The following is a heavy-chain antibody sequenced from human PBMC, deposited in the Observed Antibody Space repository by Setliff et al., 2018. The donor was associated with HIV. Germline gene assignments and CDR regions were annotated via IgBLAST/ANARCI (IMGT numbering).Heavy chain of an antibody. CDR1: GGSISSYY. CDR2: IYTSGST. J-gene: IGHJ4*02. Sequence: SETLSLTCTVSGGSISSYYWSWIRQPPGKGLEWIGYIYTSGSTNYNPSLKSRVTISVDTSKNQFSLKLSSVTAPDTAVYYCARGLSFYDPGGFDYWGQGTLVTVSS. V-gene: IGHV4-4*09. CDR3: ARGLSFYDPGGFDY. D-gene: IGHD3-22*01.